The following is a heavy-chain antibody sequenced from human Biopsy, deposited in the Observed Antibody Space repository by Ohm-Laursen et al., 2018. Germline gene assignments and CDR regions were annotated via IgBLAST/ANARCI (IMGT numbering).Heavy chain of an antibody. CDR1: GDSIRNYY. Sequence: GTLSLTCTVSGDSIRNYYWSWIRQAAGKGLEWIGRIYSGGDTNYNPSLRSRVTMSVDTSKNQFSLRLNSVTAADTAVYYCARGMRTTGWPYFDYWGQGILVTVSS. CDR3: ARGMRTTGWPYFDY. CDR2: IYSGGDT. V-gene: IGHV4-4*07. J-gene: IGHJ4*02. D-gene: IGHD2/OR15-2a*01.